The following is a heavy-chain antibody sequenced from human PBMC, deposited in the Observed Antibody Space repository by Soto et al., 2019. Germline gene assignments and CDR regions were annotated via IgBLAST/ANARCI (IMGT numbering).Heavy chain of an antibody. V-gene: IGHV4-34*01. CDR2: INHSGST. J-gene: IGHJ4*02. Sequence: LSLTCAVYGGSFSGYYWSWIRQPPGKGLEWIGEINHSGSTNYNPSLKSRVTISVDTSKNQFSLKLSSVTAADTAVYYCARGPYDYVWGSYHPALPKYYFDYWGQGTLVTVSS. CDR1: GGSFSGYY. D-gene: IGHD3-16*01. CDR3: ARGPYDYVWGSYHPALPKYYFDY.